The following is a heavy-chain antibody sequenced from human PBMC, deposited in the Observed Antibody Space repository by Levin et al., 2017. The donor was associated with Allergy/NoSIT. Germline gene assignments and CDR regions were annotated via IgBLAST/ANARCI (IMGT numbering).Heavy chain of an antibody. Sequence: PGGSLRLSCAASGFTFSSYEMNWVRQAPGKGLEWVSYISSSGSTIYYADSVKGRFTISRDNAKNSLYLQMNSLRAEDTAVYYCARAGEKYYYDFWSGYPKGAFDIWGQGTMVTVSS. CDR2: ISSSGSTI. CDR3: ARAGEKYYYDFWSGYPKGAFDI. V-gene: IGHV3-48*03. CDR1: GFTFSSYE. J-gene: IGHJ3*02. D-gene: IGHD3-3*01.